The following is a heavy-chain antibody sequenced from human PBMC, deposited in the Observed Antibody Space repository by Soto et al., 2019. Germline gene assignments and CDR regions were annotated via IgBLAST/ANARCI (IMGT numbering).Heavy chain of an antibody. CDR1: GVSLTTSGVG. CDR3: AHRQRTVVVGAPFDL. V-gene: IGHV2-5*02. D-gene: IGHD2-15*01. Sequence: QITLSDSGPTLVQPTQTLTLTCTRSGVSLTTSGVGVVWIRQPPGKALEWLALIYWDDDKRLSPSLQSRLAITRDTSKKQVVKTMTDMAPVDTAIYYCAHRQRTVVVGAPFDLWGQGSQVTVSS. J-gene: IGHJ4*02. CDR2: IYWDDDK.